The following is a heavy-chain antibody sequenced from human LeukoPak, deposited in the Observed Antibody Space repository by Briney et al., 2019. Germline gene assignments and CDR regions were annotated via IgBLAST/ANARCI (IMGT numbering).Heavy chain of an antibody. Sequence: SETLSLTCTVSGGSISSYYWSWIRQPPGKGLEWIGYIYYSGSTNYNPSLKSRVTISVDTSKNQFSLKLSSVTAADTAVYYCARAPSVDFWSGYYAFDCWGQGTLVTVSS. J-gene: IGHJ4*02. CDR2: IYYSGST. CDR1: GGSISSYY. D-gene: IGHD3-3*01. V-gene: IGHV4-59*08. CDR3: ARAPSVDFWSGYYAFDC.